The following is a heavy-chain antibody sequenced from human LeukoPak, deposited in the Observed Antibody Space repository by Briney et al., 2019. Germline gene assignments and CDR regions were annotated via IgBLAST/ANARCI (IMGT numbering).Heavy chain of an antibody. Sequence: GGSLRLSCAASGFTFTSAWINWVRQAPGKGLEWVGRIKAKTEGGAIVYAAPVQGRFTISRDDSRSTSYLQMTSLQTDDTAVYYCAALCVETRCPWDAFDFWGQGSMVTVSS. CDR3: AALCVETRCPWDAFDF. D-gene: IGHD6-13*01. CDR2: IKAKTEGGAI. V-gene: IGHV3-15*01. J-gene: IGHJ3*01. CDR1: GFTFTSAW.